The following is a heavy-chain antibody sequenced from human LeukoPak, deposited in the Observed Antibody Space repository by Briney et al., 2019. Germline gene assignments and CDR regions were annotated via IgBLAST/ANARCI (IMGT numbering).Heavy chain of an antibody. V-gene: IGHV3-23*01. J-gene: IGHJ4*02. CDR2: ISPNADRT. D-gene: IGHD3-22*01. CDR3: AIMHGYYDGSGYWVQ. Sequence: PAGGSLRLSCAASGFTFRSYAISWVRQAPGKGLEWVSFISPNADRTSKADSVEGRFTLSRDNPRNTLYLQMNSLRDDDTAVYYCAIMHGYYDGSGYWVQWGQGTLVTVSS. CDR1: GFTFRSYA.